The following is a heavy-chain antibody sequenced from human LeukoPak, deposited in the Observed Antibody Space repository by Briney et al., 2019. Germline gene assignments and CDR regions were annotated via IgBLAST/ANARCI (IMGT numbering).Heavy chain of an antibody. V-gene: IGHV3-9*01. CDR3: AKDYGDYVVGVDY. CDR2: ISWNSGSI. D-gene: IGHD4-17*01. J-gene: IGHJ4*02. Sequence: PGGSLRLSCAASGFTFNSYSMHWVRQAPGKGLEWVSGISWNSGSIGYADSVKGRFTISRDNAKNSLYLQMNSLRAEDTALYYCAKDYGDYVVGVDYWGQGTLVTVSS. CDR1: GFTFNSYS.